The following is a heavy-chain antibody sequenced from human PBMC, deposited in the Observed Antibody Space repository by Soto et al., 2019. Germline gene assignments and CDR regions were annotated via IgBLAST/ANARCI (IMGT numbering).Heavy chain of an antibody. CDR1: GYNFTQYR. J-gene: IGHJ5*02. CDR2: ITAGDAKT. Sequence: QVQLVQSGADVKKPGASVKISCKASGYNFTQYRIHWVRQAPGQRLEWMGWITAGDAKTEYSQKFQGRVTISRDISATTVYVYLDSLRSEDTAVYYCARDLYSRSWFWLDPWGRGTQVMVSS. CDR3: ARDLYSRSWFWLDP. V-gene: IGHV1-3*01. D-gene: IGHD1-26*01.